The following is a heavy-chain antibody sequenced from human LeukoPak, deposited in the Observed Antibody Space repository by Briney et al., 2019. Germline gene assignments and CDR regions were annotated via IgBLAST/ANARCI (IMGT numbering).Heavy chain of an antibody. CDR2: IYYSGST. CDR3: ARRQQEDFDY. Sequence: SETLSLTCTVSGGSISSSSYYWGWIRQPPGKGLEWIGSIYYSGSTYYNPSLKSRVTISVDTSKNQFSLKLSSVTAADTAVYYCARRQQEDFDYWGQGTLVTVSS. D-gene: IGHD1/OR15-1a*01. J-gene: IGHJ4*02. V-gene: IGHV4-39*01. CDR1: GGSISSSSYY.